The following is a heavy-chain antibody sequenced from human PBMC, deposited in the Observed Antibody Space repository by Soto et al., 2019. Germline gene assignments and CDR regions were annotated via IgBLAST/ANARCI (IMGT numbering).Heavy chain of an antibody. D-gene: IGHD1-26*01. V-gene: IGHV4-61*08. J-gene: IGHJ4*02. Sequence: SGTLSLTCTVAGASVSSGGFSWSWIRQPPGKGLEWIGSISYSGSTTYYPSLRSRVTISVDKSKNQFSLRLNSVTAADTAIYFCARVTFLIVGSVFSTPFDFWGQGTLVTV. CDR3: ARVTFLIVGSVFSTPFDF. CDR2: ISYSGST. CDR1: GASVSSGGFS.